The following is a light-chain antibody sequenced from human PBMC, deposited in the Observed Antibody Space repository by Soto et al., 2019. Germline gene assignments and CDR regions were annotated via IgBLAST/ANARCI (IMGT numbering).Light chain of an antibody. V-gene: IGKV3-20*01. CDR2: GAS. Sequence: ESVLTRSPGTLSLSPGERATLAWTASQSVSNNYLAWYQQKPGQAPRLLIYGASSRATGIPDRFSGSGSGTDFTLTISRLEPEDFAVYYCQQYGNSAWTFGQGTKVDI. CDR1: QSVSNNY. CDR3: QQYGNSAWT. J-gene: IGKJ1*01.